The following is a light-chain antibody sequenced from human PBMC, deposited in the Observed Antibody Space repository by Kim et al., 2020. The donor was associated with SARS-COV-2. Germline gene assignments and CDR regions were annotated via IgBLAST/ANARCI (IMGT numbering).Light chain of an antibody. V-gene: IGLV3-1*01. CDR3: QAWDSSLV. CDR2: QDN. CDR1: KLGDKY. J-gene: IGLJ2*01. Sequence: SYELTQPPSLSVSPGQTARITCSGEKLGDKYTCWYQQRSGQSPVLVIYQDNKRPSGIPERFSGSNSGNTATLTISGTQAMDEADYYCQAWDSSLVFGGGTQLTVL.